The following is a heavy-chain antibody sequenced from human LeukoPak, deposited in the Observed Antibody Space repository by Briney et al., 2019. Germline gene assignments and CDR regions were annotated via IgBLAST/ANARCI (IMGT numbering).Heavy chain of an antibody. CDR1: GFTLSSFW. CDR3: ARVDGHDAFDI. D-gene: IGHD3/OR15-3a*01. J-gene: IGHJ3*02. V-gene: IGHV3-7*04. Sequence: PGGSLRLSCAASGFTLSSFWMSWVRHAPGQGLEWVANTKQDGSDKYYVDSVKGRFTISRDNAKNSLYLQMDSLRAEDTAVYFCARVDGHDAFDIWGQGTMVTVSS. CDR2: TKQDGSDK.